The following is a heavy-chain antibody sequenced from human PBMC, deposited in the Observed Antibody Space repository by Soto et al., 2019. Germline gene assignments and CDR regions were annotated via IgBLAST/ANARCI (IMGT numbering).Heavy chain of an antibody. D-gene: IGHD3-10*01. Sequence: QVQLVQSGAEVKKPGSSVKVSCKASGGTFSSYTISWVRQAPGQGLEWMGRIIPILGIANYAQKFQGRVTITADKSTSTAYMELSSLRSEDTAVYYCARGGRAMVRGYFDYWGQGTLVTVSS. CDR1: GGTFSSYT. V-gene: IGHV1-69*02. CDR3: ARGGRAMVRGYFDY. J-gene: IGHJ4*02. CDR2: IIPILGIA.